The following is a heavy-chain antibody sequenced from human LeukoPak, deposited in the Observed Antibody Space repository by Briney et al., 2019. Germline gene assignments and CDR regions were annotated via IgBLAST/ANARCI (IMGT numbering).Heavy chain of an antibody. D-gene: IGHD3-22*01. J-gene: IGHJ4*02. V-gene: IGHV1-69*13. CDR1: GGTFSSYA. CDR2: IIPIFGTA. CDR3: ARGGYYDSSGYYKDFDY. Sequence: SVKVSCKASGGTFSSYAISWVRQAPGQGLEWMGGIIPIFGTANYAQRFQGRVTITADESTSTAYMELSSLRSEDTAVYYCARGGYYDSSGYYKDFDYWGQGTLVTVSS.